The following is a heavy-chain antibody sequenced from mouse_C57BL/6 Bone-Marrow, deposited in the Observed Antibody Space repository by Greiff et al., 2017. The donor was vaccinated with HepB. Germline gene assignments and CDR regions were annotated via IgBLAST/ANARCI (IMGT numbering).Heavy chain of an antibody. Sequence: EVKLQESGGGLVKPGGSLKLSCAASGFTFSDYGMHWVRQAPEKGLEWVAYISSGSSTIYYADTVKGRFTISRDNAKNTLFLQMTSLRSEDTAMYYCARPYSYYFDYWGQGTTLTVSS. CDR2: ISSGSSTI. CDR1: GFTFSDYG. D-gene: IGHD1-1*01. V-gene: IGHV5-17*01. CDR3: ARPYSYYFDY. J-gene: IGHJ2*01.